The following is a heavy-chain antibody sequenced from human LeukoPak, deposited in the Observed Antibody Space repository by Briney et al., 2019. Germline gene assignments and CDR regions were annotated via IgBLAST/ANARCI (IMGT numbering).Heavy chain of an antibody. V-gene: IGHV3-23*01. Sequence: GGSLRLSCAASGFTFSSYAMSWVRQAPGKGLEWVSAISGSRGSTYYTDSVKGRFTISRDNSQNTLYLQMNSLRAEDTAVYYCARSPQYNWFDPWGQGTLVTVSS. J-gene: IGHJ5*02. CDR2: ISGSRGST. CDR1: GFTFSSYA. D-gene: IGHD1-14*01. CDR3: ARSPQYNWFDP.